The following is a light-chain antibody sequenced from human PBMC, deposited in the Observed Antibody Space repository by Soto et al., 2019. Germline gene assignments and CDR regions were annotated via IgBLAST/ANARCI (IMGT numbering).Light chain of an antibody. J-gene: IGLJ3*02. CDR1: SSDVGNYNL. CDR2: EGS. V-gene: IGLV2-23*01. CDR3: CSYAGSSTWV. Sequence: QSALTQPASVSGSPGQSITISCTGTSSDVGNYNLVSWYQHHPGKAPKLMIYEGSKRPSGVSNRFSGSKSGNTASLTISGLQAEDEADYYCCSYAGSSTWVFGGGTKRTVL.